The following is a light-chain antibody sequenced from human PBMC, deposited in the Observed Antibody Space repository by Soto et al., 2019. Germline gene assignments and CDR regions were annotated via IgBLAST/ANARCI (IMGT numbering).Light chain of an antibody. CDR2: DVS. CDR1: SSDVGGYKY. V-gene: IGLV2-14*01. J-gene: IGLJ1*01. CDR3: SSYTSSTTYV. Sequence: QSALTQPASVSGSPGQSITISCTGTSSDVGGYKYVSWYQHHPGKGPKLMLYDVSNRPSGVSNRFSGSKSGNTASLTISWLQAEDEADYYCSSYTSSTTYVFGTGTKVTVL.